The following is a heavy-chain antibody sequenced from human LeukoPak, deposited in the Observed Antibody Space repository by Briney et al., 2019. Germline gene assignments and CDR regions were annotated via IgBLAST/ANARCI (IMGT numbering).Heavy chain of an antibody. V-gene: IGHV3-30*03. CDR1: GFTFSNYG. CDR2: ISFDGSNK. Sequence: PGGSLRLSCAASGFTFSNYGIHWVRQAPGKGLEWVAVISFDGSNKYYADSVKGRFTISRDNSKNTLYLQMNSLRAEDTAVYYCVMSATGSYSMGFDYWGQGTLVSVSS. CDR3: VMSATGSYSMGFDY. J-gene: IGHJ4*02. D-gene: IGHD1-26*01.